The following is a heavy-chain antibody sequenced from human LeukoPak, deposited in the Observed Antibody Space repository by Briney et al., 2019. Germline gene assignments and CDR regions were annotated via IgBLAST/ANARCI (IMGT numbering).Heavy chain of an antibody. Sequence: SETLSLTCTASGGSISSYYWNWIRQPPGKGLEWIGYIYYSGSTNYNPSLKSRVTMSVDTSKNQFSLKLSSVTAADTAVYYCAGRIATTATFAFDIWGRGTMVTVSS. D-gene: IGHD6-13*01. CDR3: AGRIATTATFAFDI. CDR2: IYYSGST. J-gene: IGHJ3*02. CDR1: GGSISSYY. V-gene: IGHV4-59*08.